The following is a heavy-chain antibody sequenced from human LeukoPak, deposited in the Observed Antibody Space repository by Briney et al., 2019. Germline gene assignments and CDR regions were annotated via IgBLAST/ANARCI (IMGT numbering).Heavy chain of an antibody. D-gene: IGHD5-12*01. J-gene: IGHJ4*02. CDR2: IGGIGGGT. CDR1: GFTTFSRYA. Sequence: GGSLRLSCAASGFTTFSRYAMSWVRQAPGKGLEWVSSIGGIGGGTYYGDSVRGRFTISRDISTKMGYLQMDSLRAEDTAIYYCVGSSVATFDYFEFWGQGTLVTVSS. V-gene: IGHV3-23*01. CDR3: VGSSVATFDYFEF.